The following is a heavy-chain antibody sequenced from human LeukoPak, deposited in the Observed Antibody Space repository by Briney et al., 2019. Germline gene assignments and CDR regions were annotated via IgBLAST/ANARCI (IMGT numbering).Heavy chain of an antibody. CDR2: IKQDGSEK. J-gene: IGHJ4*02. V-gene: IGHV3-7*04. CDR3: TSDREYYYGLGSFDY. Sequence: GGSLRLSCAASGFTFSSYWMSWVRQAPGKGLEWVANIKQDGSEKYYVDSVKGRFTISRDNAKNSLYLQMNSLRAEDTAVYYCTSDREYYYGLGSFDYWGQGTLVTVSS. CDR1: GFTFSSYW. D-gene: IGHD3-10*01.